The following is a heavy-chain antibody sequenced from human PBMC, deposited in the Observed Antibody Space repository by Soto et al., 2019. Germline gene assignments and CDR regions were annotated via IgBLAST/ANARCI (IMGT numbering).Heavy chain of an antibody. CDR1: GFTFSSYG. CDR2: ISYDGSNK. D-gene: IGHD3-22*01. CDR3: AKYHAPHYYDSSGYYWPLDFDY. V-gene: IGHV3-30*18. Sequence: GGSLRLSCAASGFTFSSYGMHWVRQAPGKGLEWVAVISYDGSNKYYADSVKGRFTISRDNSKNTLYLQMNSLRAEDTAVYYCAKYHAPHYYDSSGYYWPLDFDYWGQGTLVTVSS. J-gene: IGHJ4*02.